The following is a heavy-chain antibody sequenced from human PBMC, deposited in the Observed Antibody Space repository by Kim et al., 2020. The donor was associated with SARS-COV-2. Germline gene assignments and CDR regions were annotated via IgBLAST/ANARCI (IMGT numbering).Heavy chain of an antibody. V-gene: IGHV4-59*01. CDR2: IYYSGST. Sequence: SETLSLTCTVSGGSISSYYWSWIRQPPGKGLEWIGYIYYSGSTNYNPSLKSRVTISVDTSKNQFSLKLSSVTAADTAVYYCARGFDTWGQGTLVTVSS. CDR1: GGSISSYY. CDR3: ARGFDT. J-gene: IGHJ5*02.